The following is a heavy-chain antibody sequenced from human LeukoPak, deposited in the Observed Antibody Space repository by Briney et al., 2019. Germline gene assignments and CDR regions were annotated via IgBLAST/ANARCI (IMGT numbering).Heavy chain of an antibody. D-gene: IGHD2-21*01. V-gene: IGHV4-59*01. Sequence: PSETLSLTCTVSGGSISSYYWSWIRQPPGKGLEWIGYIHYSGSTNYNPSLKSRVTISVDTSKNQFSLKLSSVTAADTAVYYCARGLGPLHGVGVYWGQGTLVTVSS. CDR3: ARGLGPLHGVGVY. J-gene: IGHJ4*02. CDR1: GGSISSYY. CDR2: IHYSGST.